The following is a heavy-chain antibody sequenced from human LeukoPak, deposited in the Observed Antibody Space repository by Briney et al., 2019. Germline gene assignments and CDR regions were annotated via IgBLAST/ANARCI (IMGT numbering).Heavy chain of an antibody. CDR3: ARGGSSGNGDY. CDR2: ISSNGGST. D-gene: IGHD3-22*01. V-gene: IGHV3-64*01. Sequence: GGSLRLSCAASGFTFSNYAMHWVRQAPGKGLEYVSAISSNGGSTYYANSVKGRFTISRDNSKNTLYLQMGSLRAEDTAVYYCARGGSSGNGDYWGQGTLVTVSS. CDR1: GFTFSNYA. J-gene: IGHJ4*02.